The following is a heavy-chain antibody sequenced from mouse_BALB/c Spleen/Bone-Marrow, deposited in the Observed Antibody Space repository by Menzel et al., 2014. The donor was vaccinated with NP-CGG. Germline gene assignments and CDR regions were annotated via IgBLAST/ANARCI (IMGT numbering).Heavy chain of an antibody. CDR1: GYAFSNYG. V-gene: IGHV1-80*01. J-gene: IGHJ4*01. CDR3: ASVYDYGRGYAMDC. CDR2: IYPGDGDT. D-gene: IGHD2-4*01. Sequence: VQLVESGAEVMRPGSSVNISCKASGYAFSNYGMNWVKQRPGQGLEWIGQIYPGDGDTNYNGKFKGRVTLTADKSSSTAYMQLSSLTSEDSAVYFCASVYDYGRGYAMDCWGQGTSVTVSS.